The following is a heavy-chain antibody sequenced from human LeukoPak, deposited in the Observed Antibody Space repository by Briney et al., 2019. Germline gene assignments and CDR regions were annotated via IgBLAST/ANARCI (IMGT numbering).Heavy chain of an antibody. V-gene: IGHV3-30*04. Sequence: GSLRLSCAASGFTFSSYAMHWVRQAPGKGLEWVAVISYDGSNKYYADSVKGRFTISRDNSKNTLYLQMHSLRAEDTAVYYCASLGYCSGGSCYLSPDPDAFDIWGQGTMVTVSS. CDR1: GFTFSSYA. CDR3: ASLGYCSGGSCYLSPDPDAFDI. J-gene: IGHJ3*02. D-gene: IGHD2-15*01. CDR2: ISYDGSNK.